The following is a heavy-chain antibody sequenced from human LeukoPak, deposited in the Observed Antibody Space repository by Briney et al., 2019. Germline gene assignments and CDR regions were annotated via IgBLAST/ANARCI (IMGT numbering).Heavy chain of an antibody. CDR3: ARVPTHYYCYFDY. CDR1: GFTLSSYW. CDR2: IKQDGSEE. J-gene: IGHJ4*02. Sequence: SGGSLRLSCAASGFTLSSYWMSWVRQAPGKGLEWVANIKQDGSEEYYVDSVKGRFTISRDNAKNSLYLQMNSLRAEDTAVYYCARVPTHYYCYFDYWGQGTLVTVSS. V-gene: IGHV3-7*03. D-gene: IGHD3-10*01.